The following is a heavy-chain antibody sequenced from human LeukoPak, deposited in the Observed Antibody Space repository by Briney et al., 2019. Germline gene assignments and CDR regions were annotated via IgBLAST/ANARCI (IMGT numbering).Heavy chain of an antibody. J-gene: IGHJ5*02. CDR1: GGSFSAYY. CDR3: ARGRGGAAAGRRWFDP. V-gene: IGHV4-34*01. CDR2: INHSGST. D-gene: IGHD6-13*01. Sequence: SETLSLTCAVSGGSFSAYYWNWIRQPPGQGLEWIGEINHSGSTNYNPSLKSRVTISVDTSKNQFSLKLSSVTAADTAVYYCARGRGGAAAGRRWFDPWGQGTLVTVSS.